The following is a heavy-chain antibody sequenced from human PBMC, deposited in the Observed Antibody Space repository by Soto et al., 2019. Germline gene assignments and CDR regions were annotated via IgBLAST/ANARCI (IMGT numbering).Heavy chain of an antibody. V-gene: IGHV1-18*04. CDR3: ARVGLLWFGGLPLGIDY. Sequence: QVQLVQSGAEVKKPGASVKVSCKASGYTFTSYGISWVRQAPGQGLEWMGWISAYNGNTNYAQKLQGRVTMTTDTSTSTAYRELRSRRSDDTAVYYCARVGLLWFGGLPLGIDYWGQGTLVTVSS. D-gene: IGHD3-10*01. CDR2: ISAYNGNT. J-gene: IGHJ4*02. CDR1: GYTFTSYG.